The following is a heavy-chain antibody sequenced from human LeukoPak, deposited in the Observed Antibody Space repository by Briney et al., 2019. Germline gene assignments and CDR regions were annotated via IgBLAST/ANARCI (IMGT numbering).Heavy chain of an antibody. CDR3: ARESAIFGVVISGFGY. CDR2: ITPIFGTA. V-gene: IGHV1-69*13. J-gene: IGHJ4*02. CDR1: GGTFSSYA. D-gene: IGHD3-3*01. Sequence: SVKVSCKASGGTFSSYAISRVRQAPGQGLEWMGGITPIFGTANYAQKFQGRVTITADESTSTAYMELSSLRSEDTAVYYCARESAIFGVVISGFGYWGQGTLVTVSS.